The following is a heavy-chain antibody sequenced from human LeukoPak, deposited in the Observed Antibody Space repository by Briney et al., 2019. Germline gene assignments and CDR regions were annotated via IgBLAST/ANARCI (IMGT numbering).Heavy chain of an antibody. V-gene: IGHV3-15*01. J-gene: IGHJ4*02. CDR3: TTDSPIILGYSSSWYDYFDY. D-gene: IGHD6-13*01. CDR1: GFTFNNAW. Sequence: GGALRLSCAASGFTFNNAWMSWVRQAPGKGVEWVGRIKRKTDGETTDYAAPVTGTFTISTDDSKNTLSPQMNSLNTDDTAVYYCTTDSPIILGYSSSWYDYFDYWGQGTLVTVSS. CDR2: IKRKTDGETT.